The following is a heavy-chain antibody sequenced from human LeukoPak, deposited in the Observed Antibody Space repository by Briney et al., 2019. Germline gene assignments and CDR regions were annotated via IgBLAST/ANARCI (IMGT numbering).Heavy chain of an antibody. J-gene: IGHJ4*02. CDR3: AREVGVGDNHFDY. CDR1: GYIFTTYY. CDR2: IHPSGGT. D-gene: IGHD1-26*01. Sequence: ASVKVSCKASGYIFTTYYMHWVRQAPGQGLEWMGIIHPSGGTGYAQKFQGRVTMTRDTSTSTVYMALTSLRSEDTAVYFCAREVGVGDNHFDYWGQGTQVAVSS. V-gene: IGHV1-46*01.